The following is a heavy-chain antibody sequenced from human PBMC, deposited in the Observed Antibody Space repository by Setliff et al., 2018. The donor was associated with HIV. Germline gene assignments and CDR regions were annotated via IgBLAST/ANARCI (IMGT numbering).Heavy chain of an antibody. D-gene: IGHD1-20*01. CDR3: ARLILNWNYFDY. Sequence: PSETLSLTCTVSGGSISSHYWSWIRQPPGKGLEWIGSIYYSGSTNYNPSLKSRVTISVDTSKNQFSLKLSSVTAADTAVYYCARLILNWNYFDYWGQGTLVTVSS. CDR1: GGSISSHY. J-gene: IGHJ4*02. V-gene: IGHV4-59*11. CDR2: IYYSGST.